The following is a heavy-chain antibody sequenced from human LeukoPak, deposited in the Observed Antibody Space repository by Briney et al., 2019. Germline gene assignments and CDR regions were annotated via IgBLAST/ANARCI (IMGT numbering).Heavy chain of an antibody. D-gene: IGHD3-9*01. Sequence: GGSLRLSCAASGFTFSSYWMHWVRQAPGKGLVWVSRINSDGSSTSYADSVKGRFTISRDNAKNTLYLQMNSLRAEDTAVYYCARGVGYYDILTGYFFDPRGQGTLVTVSS. CDR2: INSDGSST. J-gene: IGHJ5*02. CDR3: ARGVGYYDILTGYFFDP. CDR1: GFTFSSYW. V-gene: IGHV3-74*01.